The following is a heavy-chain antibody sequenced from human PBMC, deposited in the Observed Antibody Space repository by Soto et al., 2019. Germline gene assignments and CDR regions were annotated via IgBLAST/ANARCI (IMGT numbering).Heavy chain of an antibody. V-gene: IGHV3-30-3*01. J-gene: IGHJ2*01. CDR2: ISYDGSNK. CDR3: ARDQDYGDYVFGWYFDL. CDR1: GFTFSSYA. Sequence: ESGGGVVQPGRSLRLSCAASGFTFSSYAMHWVRQAPGKGLEWVAVISYDGSNKYYADSVKGRFTISRDNSKNTLYLQMNSLRAEDTAVYYCARDQDYGDYVFGWYFDLWGRGTLVTVSS. D-gene: IGHD4-17*01.